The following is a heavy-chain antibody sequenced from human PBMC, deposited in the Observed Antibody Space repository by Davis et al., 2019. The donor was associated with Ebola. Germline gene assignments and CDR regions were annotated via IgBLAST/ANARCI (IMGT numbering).Heavy chain of an antibody. CDR3: ARDHFFAFDF. CDR1: GFLFTDFS. V-gene: IGHV3-48*02. CDR2: IPKDSDVM. Sequence: PGGSLRLSCAASGFLFTDFSMNWVRQAPGKGLAWITYIPKDSDVMHYADSVTGRLTVSRDNAKNSLFLQMSSLRDEDSAVYYCARDHFFAFDFWSQGVHVSVSS. J-gene: IGHJ4*02.